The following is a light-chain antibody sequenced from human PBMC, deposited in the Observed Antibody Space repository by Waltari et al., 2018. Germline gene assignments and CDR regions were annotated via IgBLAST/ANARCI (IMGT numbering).Light chain of an antibody. CDR3: RQYYSTPS. V-gene: IGKV4-1*01. CDR2: WAS. CDR1: QSVLYSSNNKNN. J-gene: IGKJ1*01. Sequence: DIVMTQSPDSLAVSLGERATINCKSSQSVLYSSNNKNNLAWYQQKPGQAPKLLIYWASTRESGVPDRFSGSGSGTDFTLTISSLQAEDVAVYYCRQYYSTPSFGLGTKVEIK.